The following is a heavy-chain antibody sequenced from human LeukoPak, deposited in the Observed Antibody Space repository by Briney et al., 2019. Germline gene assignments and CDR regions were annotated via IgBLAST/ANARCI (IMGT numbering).Heavy chain of an antibody. Sequence: GGSLRLSCAASGFTFSSYSMNWVRQAPGKGLEWVSYISSSSTKYYADSVKGRFTISRDNAKNSLYLQMNSLRAEDTAVYYCARDTEFWSGYPDYWGQGTLVTVSS. CDR1: GFTFSSYS. CDR3: ARDTEFWSGYPDY. V-gene: IGHV3-48*01. D-gene: IGHD3-3*01. CDR2: ISSSSTK. J-gene: IGHJ4*02.